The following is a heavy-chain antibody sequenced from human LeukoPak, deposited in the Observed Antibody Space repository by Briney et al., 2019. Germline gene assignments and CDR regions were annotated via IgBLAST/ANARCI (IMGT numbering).Heavy chain of an antibody. J-gene: IGHJ4*02. D-gene: IGHD4-17*01. V-gene: IGHV4-59*08. Sequence: SETLSLTCTVSGGSISSYYWSWVRQSPGKGLEWIGYIFYIGSTNYNPSLKSRVAISVDTSKNQFSLKLSSVTAADTAVYYCARGDYGDFVYWGQGALVTVSS. CDR2: IFYIGST. CDR1: GGSISSYY. CDR3: ARGDYGDFVY.